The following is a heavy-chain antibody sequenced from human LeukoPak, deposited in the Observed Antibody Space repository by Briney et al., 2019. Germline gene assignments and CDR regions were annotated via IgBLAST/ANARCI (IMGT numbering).Heavy chain of an antibody. V-gene: IGHV3-66*01. CDR1: GLIVSANY. D-gene: IGHD3-22*01. CDR3: TRVPYDSSGFGIFDY. J-gene: IGHJ4*02. CDR2: IFSGGAT. Sequence: GGSLRLSCAASGLIVSANYMSWVRQAPGRGLEWVSVIFSGGATYYADSVKGRFTISRDNSKNTVYFQMSNLRVEDTAVYYCTRVPYDSSGFGIFDYWGQGTLVTVSS.